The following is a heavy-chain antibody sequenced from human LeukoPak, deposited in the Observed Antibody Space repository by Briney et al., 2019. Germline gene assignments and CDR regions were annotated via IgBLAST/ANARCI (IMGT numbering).Heavy chain of an antibody. CDR2: INHSGST. V-gene: IGHV4-34*01. Sequence: SETLSLTCAVYGGSFSGYYWSWIRQPPGKGLEWIGEINHSGSTNYNPSHKSRVTISVDTSKNQFSLKLSSVTAADTAVYYCARASGRVQLWLFQYWGQGTLVTVSS. CDR3: ARASGRVQLWLFQY. D-gene: IGHD5-18*01. J-gene: IGHJ1*01. CDR1: GGSFSGYY.